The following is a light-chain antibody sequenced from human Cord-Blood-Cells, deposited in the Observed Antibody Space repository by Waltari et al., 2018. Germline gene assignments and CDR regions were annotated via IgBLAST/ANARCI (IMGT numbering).Light chain of an antibody. CDR1: QGISSY. V-gene: IGKV1-9*01. J-gene: IGKJ2*01. CDR3: QQLNSYHMYT. Sequence: IQLTQSPSSLSASVGYRVTITCRASQGISSYLAWYQQKPGKAPKLLIYAASTLQSGVPSRFSGSGSGTDFTLTISSLQPEDFATYYCQQLNSYHMYTFGQGTKLEIK. CDR2: AAS.